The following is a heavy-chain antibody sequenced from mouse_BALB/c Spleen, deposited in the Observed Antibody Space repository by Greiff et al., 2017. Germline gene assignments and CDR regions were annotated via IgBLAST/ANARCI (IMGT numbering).Heavy chain of an antibody. D-gene: IGHD2-2*01. J-gene: IGHJ1*01. V-gene: IGHV4-1*02. Sequence: EVQLQESGGGLVQPGGSLKLSCAASGFAFSRYWMSWVRQAPGQGLEWIGEINPDSSTINYTPSLKDKFIISRDNAKNTLYLQMSKVRSEDTALYYCAGRSGRGYYWYFDDWGEGTTVTVSS. CDR2: INPDSSTI. CDR1: GFAFSRYW. CDR3: AGRSGRGYYWYFDD.